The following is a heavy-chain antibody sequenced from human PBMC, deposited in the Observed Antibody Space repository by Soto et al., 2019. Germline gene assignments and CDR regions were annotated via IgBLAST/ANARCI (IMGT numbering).Heavy chain of an antibody. Sequence: EVQLVDSGGGLIQPGGSLRLSCAASGFSVSSSHMIWVRQAPGKGLEWVSVIYSGGTTYYAVSVKGRFTISRDKSKXTXYLXMDTLRTEDPAVYHCAKLGPYGSESYSFRYNWIDPWGQGTLVTVSS. D-gene: IGHD3-10*01. CDR3: AKLGPYGSESYSFRYNWIDP. V-gene: IGHV3-53*01. CDR1: GFSVSSSH. CDR2: IYSGGTT. J-gene: IGHJ5*02.